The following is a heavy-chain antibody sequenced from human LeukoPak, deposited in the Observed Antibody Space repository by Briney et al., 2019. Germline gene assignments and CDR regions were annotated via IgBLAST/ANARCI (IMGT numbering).Heavy chain of an antibody. D-gene: IGHD3-3*01. CDR1: GGSISSYY. CDR3: AGSITIFGVVDY. Sequence: PSETLSLTCTVSGGSISSYYWSWIRQPPGKGLEWIGYIYYSGSTNYNPSLERRVTISVDTSKNQFSLKLSSVTAADTAVYYCAGSITIFGVVDYWGQGTLVTVSS. CDR2: IYYSGST. J-gene: IGHJ4*02. V-gene: IGHV4-59*01.